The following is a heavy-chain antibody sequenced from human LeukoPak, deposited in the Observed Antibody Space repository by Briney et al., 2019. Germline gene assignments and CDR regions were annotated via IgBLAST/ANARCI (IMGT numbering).Heavy chain of an antibody. D-gene: IGHD6-19*01. Sequence: PGGSLRLFCTVSGFTFSSFTMNWVRQGPGKGLEWVASISNSGDYISYADSLKGRFTISRDNAKNSLFLQMSSLRAEDTAVYYCAREMYAGWYFAFDIWGQGTMVTVSS. V-gene: IGHV3-21*01. CDR3: AREMYAGWYFAFDI. CDR2: ISNSGDYI. CDR1: GFTFSSFT. J-gene: IGHJ3*02.